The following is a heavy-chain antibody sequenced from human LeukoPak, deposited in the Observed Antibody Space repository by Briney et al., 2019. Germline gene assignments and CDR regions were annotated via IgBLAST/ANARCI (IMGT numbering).Heavy chain of an antibody. V-gene: IGHV4-34*01. Sequence: PSGTLSLTCAVCGGSFSGYYWSWIRQPPGKGLEWIGEINHSGSTNYNPSLKSRVTISVDTSKNQFSLKLSSVTAADTAVYYCARVSSGLTKYYFDYWGQGTLVTVSS. CDR1: GGSFSGYY. D-gene: IGHD6-25*01. CDR3: ARVSSGLTKYYFDY. CDR2: INHSGST. J-gene: IGHJ4*02.